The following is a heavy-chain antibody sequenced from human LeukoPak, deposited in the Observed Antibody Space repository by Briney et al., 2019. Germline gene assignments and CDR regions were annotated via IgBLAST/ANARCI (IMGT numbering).Heavy chain of an antibody. J-gene: IGHJ5*02. CDR2: MNPKSGNA. D-gene: IGHD2-15*01. V-gene: IGHV1-8*01. CDR1: GYTFSSYD. Sequence: ASVKVFCKASGYTFSSYDINWVRQATGQGLEWMGWMNPKSGNAGYAQQFQGRVTMTSNTYITTAYLELSSLRSDDTAVYYCVRSDYRLLHNWFDPWGQETLVTVSS. CDR3: VRSDYRLLHNWFDP.